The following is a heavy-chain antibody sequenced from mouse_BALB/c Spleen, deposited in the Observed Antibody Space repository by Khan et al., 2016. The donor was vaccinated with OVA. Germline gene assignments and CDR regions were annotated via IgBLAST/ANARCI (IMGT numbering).Heavy chain of an antibody. D-gene: IGHD1-2*01. J-gene: IGHJ2*01. CDR3: ARTARIKY. Sequence: EVQLQESRPGLVKPSQSLSLTCTVTGYSITSGYGWNWIRQFPGNQLEWMDNISYSGSTNYNPSLKIRISITRDTSKNQFFLQLNSVTTEDTATYYCARTARIKYWGQGTTLTVSS. V-gene: IGHV3-2*02. CDR2: ISYSGST. CDR1: GYSITSGYG.